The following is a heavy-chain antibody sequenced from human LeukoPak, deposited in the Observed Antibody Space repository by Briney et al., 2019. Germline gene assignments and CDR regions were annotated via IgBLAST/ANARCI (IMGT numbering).Heavy chain of an antibody. V-gene: IGHV4-34*01. CDR3: ARDFPIVVVPAARDAFDI. Sequence: SETLSLTCAVYGGSFSGYYWSWIRQPPGKGLEWIGEINHSGSTNYNPSLKSRVTISVDTSKNQFSLKLSSVTAADTAVYYCARDFPIVVVPAARDAFDIWGQGTMVTVPS. D-gene: IGHD2-2*01. J-gene: IGHJ3*02. CDR2: INHSGST. CDR1: GGSFSGYY.